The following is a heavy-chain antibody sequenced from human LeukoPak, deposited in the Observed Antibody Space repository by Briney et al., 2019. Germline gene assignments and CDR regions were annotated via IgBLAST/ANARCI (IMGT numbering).Heavy chain of an antibody. V-gene: IGHV3-30*18. J-gene: IGHJ3*02. D-gene: IGHD3-16*01. CDR2: ISYDGSNK. CDR3: AKVGGFTFDI. Sequence: PGRSLRLSCAASGFTFSSYGMHWVRQAPGKGLEWVAVISYDGSNKYYADSVKGRFTISRDNSKNTLYLQMNSLRAEDTAVYYCAKVGGFTFDIWGQGTMVTVSS. CDR1: GFTFSSYG.